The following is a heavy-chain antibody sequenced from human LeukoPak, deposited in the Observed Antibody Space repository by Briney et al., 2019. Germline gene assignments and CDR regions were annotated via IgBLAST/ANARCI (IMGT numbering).Heavy chain of an antibody. CDR3: AKEVFGSSDYGMDV. J-gene: IGHJ6*02. CDR2: ISGSGGST. Sequence: GGSLRLSCAASGSTFSSYAMSWVRQAPGKGLEWVSAISGSGGSTYYADSVKGRFTISRDNSKNTLYLQMNSLRAEDTAVYYCAKEVFGSSDYGMDVWGQGTTVTVSS. D-gene: IGHD6-6*01. CDR1: GSTFSSYA. V-gene: IGHV3-23*01.